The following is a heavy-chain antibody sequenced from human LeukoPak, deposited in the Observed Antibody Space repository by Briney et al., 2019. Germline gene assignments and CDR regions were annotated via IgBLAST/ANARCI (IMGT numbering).Heavy chain of an antibody. V-gene: IGHV4-30-4*08. J-gene: IGHJ4*02. Sequence: PSETLSLTCTVSGGSISSGDYYWSWIRQPPGKGLEWIGYIYYSGSTYYNPSLKSRVTISVDTSKNQFSLKLSSVTAADTAVYYCAGTYYDFWSGYSPPRHWGQGTLVTVSS. CDR1: GGSISSGDYY. CDR3: AGTYYDFWSGYSPPRH. D-gene: IGHD3-3*01. CDR2: IYYSGST.